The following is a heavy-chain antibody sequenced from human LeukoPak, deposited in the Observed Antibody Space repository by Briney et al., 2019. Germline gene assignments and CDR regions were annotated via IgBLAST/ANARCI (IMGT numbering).Heavy chain of an antibody. J-gene: IGHJ4*02. CDR1: GFTFSSYA. CDR2: ISGSGGST. D-gene: IGHD5-18*01. CDR3: AKVGGYSYDLDY. V-gene: IGHV3-23*01. Sequence: GGSLRLSCAASGFTFSSYAMSWVRQAPGKGLEWVSAISGSGGSTYYADSVKGRSTISRDNSKNTLYLQMNSLRAEDTAVYYCAKVGGYSYDLDYWGQGTLVTVSS.